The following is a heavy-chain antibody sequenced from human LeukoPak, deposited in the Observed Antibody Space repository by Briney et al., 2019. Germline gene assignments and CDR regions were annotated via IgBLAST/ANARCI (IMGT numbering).Heavy chain of an antibody. V-gene: IGHV4-59*08. J-gene: IGHJ4*02. CDR1: GGSISSYY. CDR3: AGHHPRNTVDF. Sequence: SSETLSLTCTVSGGSISSYYWSWIRQPPGKGLEWIAYISDIGSINYNPSLKSRVAISLDTSKNQFSLKLSSVTAADTAVYYCAGHHPRNTVDFWGQGTLVTVSS. CDR2: ISDIGSI. D-gene: IGHD2/OR15-2a*01.